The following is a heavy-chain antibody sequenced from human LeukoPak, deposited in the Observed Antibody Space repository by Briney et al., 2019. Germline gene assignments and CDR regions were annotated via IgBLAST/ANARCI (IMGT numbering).Heavy chain of an antibody. D-gene: IGHD5-12*01. Sequence: GGSLRLSCAASGFTFSSYGMHWVRQAPGKGLEWVAVIWYDGSNKYYADSAKGRFTISRDNSKKTLYLQMNSLRAEDTAVYYCARERSIVATFDYWGQGTLVTVSS. J-gene: IGHJ4*02. CDR1: GFTFSSYG. V-gene: IGHV3-33*01. CDR3: ARERSIVATFDY. CDR2: IWYDGSNK.